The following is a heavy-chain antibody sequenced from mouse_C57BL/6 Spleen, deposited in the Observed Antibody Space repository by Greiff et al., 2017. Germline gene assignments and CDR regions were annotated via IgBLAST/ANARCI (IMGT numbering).Heavy chain of an antibody. J-gene: IGHJ2*01. CDR3: TSLTSDYFDY. D-gene: IGHD4-1*01. Sequence: EVMLVESGGDLVKPGGSLKLSCAASGFTFSSYGMSWVRQTPDKRLEWVATISSGGSYTYYPDSVKGRFTISRDNAKTTLYLQMSSLKSEDTAMYYCTSLTSDYFDYCGQGTTLTVSS. CDR2: ISSGGSYT. V-gene: IGHV5-6*02. CDR1: GFTFSSYG.